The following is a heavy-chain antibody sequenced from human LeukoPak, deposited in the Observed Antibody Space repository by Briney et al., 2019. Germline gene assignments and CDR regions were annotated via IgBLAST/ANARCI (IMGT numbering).Heavy chain of an antibody. CDR1: GFTFSSYE. J-gene: IGHJ3*02. CDR3: AKAPRPYCSGGSCFDAFDI. V-gene: IGHV3-23*01. CDR2: ISGSGGNT. D-gene: IGHD2-15*01. Sequence: GGSLRLSCAASGFTFSSYEMNWVRQAPGKGLEWVSGISGSGGNTYYADSVKGRFTISRDNSKNTLYLQMNSLRADDTAVYQCAKAPRPYCSGGSCFDAFDIWGQGTMVTVSS.